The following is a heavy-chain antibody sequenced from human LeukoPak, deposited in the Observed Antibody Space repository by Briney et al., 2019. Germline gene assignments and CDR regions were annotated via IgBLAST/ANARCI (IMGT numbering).Heavy chain of an antibody. D-gene: IGHD3-22*01. V-gene: IGHV3-23*01. CDR3: AKRSSGYYSATTPDDNYFDY. CDR2: IIVSGGST. J-gene: IGHJ4*02. CDR1: GFTFSSYA. Sequence: GGSLRLSCAASGFTFSSYAMSWVRQAPGKGLEWVSAIIVSGGSTYYADSVKGRFTISRDNSKNTLYLQMNSLRAEDTAVYYCAKRSSGYYSATTPDDNYFDYWGQGTLVTVSS.